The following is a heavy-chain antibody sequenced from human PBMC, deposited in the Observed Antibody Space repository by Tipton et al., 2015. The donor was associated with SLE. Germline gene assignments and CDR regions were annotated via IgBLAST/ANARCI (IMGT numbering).Heavy chain of an antibody. V-gene: IGHV3-23*01. CDR2: FSDGGSST. D-gene: IGHD3-10*01. J-gene: IGHJ4*02. CDR3: ARIHYYGSGSRDY. Sequence: SLRLSCAASGFTFSNYGMSWVRQAPGKGLEWVSDFSDGGSSTNYADTVKGRFTISRDNAKDTLYLQMNSLRAEDTAVYYCARIHYYGSGSRDYWGQGTLVTVSA. CDR1: GFTFSNYG.